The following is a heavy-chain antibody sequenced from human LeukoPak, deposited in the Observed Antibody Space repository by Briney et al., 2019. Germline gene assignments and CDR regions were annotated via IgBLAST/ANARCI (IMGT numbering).Heavy chain of an antibody. CDR2: IYYSGST. CDR1: GGPISSSSYY. CDR3: ASLNVLYYYDSSGHFDY. V-gene: IGHV4-39*01. J-gene: IGHJ4*02. Sequence: SETLSLTCTVSGGPISSSSYYWGWIRQPPGKGLEWIGSIYYSGSTYYNPSLKSRVTISVDTSKNQFSLKLSSVTAADTAVYYCASLNVLYYYDSSGHFDYWGQGTLVTVSS. D-gene: IGHD3-22*01.